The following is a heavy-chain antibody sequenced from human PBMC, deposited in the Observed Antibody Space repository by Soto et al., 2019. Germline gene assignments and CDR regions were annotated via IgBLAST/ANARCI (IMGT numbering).Heavy chain of an antibody. Sequence: SVKVSCKASGGTFSSYAIICVRQAPGQGLEWMGGIIPIFGTANYAQKFQGRVTITADESTSTAYMELSSLRSEDTAVYYCARDSREAFDIWGQGTMVTVSS. CDR2: IIPIFGTA. J-gene: IGHJ3*02. CDR3: ARDSREAFDI. V-gene: IGHV1-69*13. CDR1: GGTFSSYA.